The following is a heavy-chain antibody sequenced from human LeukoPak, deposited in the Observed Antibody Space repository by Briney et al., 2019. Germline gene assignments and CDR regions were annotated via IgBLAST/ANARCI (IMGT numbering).Heavy chain of an antibody. CDR1: GGSISSYY. J-gene: IGHJ2*01. Sequence: SETLSLTCTVSGGSISSYYWSWIRQPPGKGLEWIGYIYYSGSTNYNPSLKSRVTISVDTSKNQFSLKLSSVTAADTAVYYCARGGAAADHYWYFDLWGRGTLVTVSS. CDR3: ARGGAAADHYWYFDL. D-gene: IGHD6-13*01. V-gene: IGHV4-59*01. CDR2: IYYSGST.